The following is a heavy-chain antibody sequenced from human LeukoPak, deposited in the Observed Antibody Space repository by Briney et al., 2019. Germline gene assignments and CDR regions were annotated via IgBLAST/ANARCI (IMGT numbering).Heavy chain of an antibody. Sequence: PSETLSLTCAVYGGSFSGYYWSWIRQPPGKGLEWIGEINHNGSTNYNPSLKSRVTISVDTSKNQFSLKLSSVTAADTAVYYCARTTVTTFLLRSDYDYWDQGTLVTVSS. CDR2: INHNGST. V-gene: IGHV4-34*01. CDR1: GGSFSGYY. D-gene: IGHD4-17*01. CDR3: ARTTVTTFLLRSDYDY. J-gene: IGHJ4*02.